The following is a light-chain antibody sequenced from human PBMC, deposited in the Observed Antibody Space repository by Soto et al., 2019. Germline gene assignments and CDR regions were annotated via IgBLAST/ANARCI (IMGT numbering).Light chain of an antibody. CDR2: DAS. CDR1: QKNIGY. CDR3: QQYNSYSWT. J-gene: IGKJ1*01. V-gene: IGKV1-5*02. Sequence: IQMTQSPSYLSSSLGDRVAIICRASQKNIGYLNWYQQKPGKAPKLLIYDASTLESGVPSRFSGSRSGTEFTLTISSLKTDDFATYYCQQYNSYSWTFGQGTKVDIK.